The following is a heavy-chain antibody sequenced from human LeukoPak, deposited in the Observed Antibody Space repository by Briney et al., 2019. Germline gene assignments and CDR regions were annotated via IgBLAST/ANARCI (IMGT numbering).Heavy chain of an antibody. CDR3: AKDVGEWSVTDAFHI. CDR1: GFTISNYE. CDR2: IRRSGSII. D-gene: IGHD3-16*01. J-gene: IGHJ3*02. Sequence: PGGSLRLSCAASGFTISNYEMNCVRQAPGKGLEWVSHIRRSGSIIYYADSVKGRFTISRDNAKNSLYLQMNSLRAEDTAVYYCAKDVGEWSVTDAFHIWGQGTRVTVSS. V-gene: IGHV3-48*03.